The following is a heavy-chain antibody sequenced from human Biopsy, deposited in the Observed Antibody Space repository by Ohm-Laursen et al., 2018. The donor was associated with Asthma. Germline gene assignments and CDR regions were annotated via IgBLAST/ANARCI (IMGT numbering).Heavy chain of an antibody. Sequence: SLRLSCAASGITFSTYGMHWVRQAPGKGLEWVAVISYDGTNKDYADSVKGRFTFSRDNSQNTLSLEMNSLRVEDTAVYYCARDLRSDNWNPWGMDVWGLGTTVTVAS. CDR2: ISYDGTNK. CDR1: GITFSTYG. V-gene: IGHV3-30*03. CDR3: ARDLRSDNWNPWGMDV. J-gene: IGHJ6*02. D-gene: IGHD1-20*01.